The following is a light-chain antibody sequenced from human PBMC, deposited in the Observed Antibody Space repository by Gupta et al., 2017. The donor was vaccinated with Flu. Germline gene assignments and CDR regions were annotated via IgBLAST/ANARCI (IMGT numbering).Light chain of an antibody. CDR1: QSISSW. CDR2: KAS. V-gene: IGKV1-5*03. Sequence: PSTLSASVGDRVTITCRASQSISSWLAWYQQKPGKAPKLLIYKASSLESGVPSRFSGSGSGTEFTLTISSLQPDDFAAYYCQHEDSYPITFGGGTKVDIK. J-gene: IGKJ4*01. CDR3: QHEDSYPIT.